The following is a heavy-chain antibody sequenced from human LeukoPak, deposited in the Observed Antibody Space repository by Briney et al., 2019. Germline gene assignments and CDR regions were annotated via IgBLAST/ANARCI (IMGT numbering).Heavy chain of an antibody. J-gene: IGHJ6*03. D-gene: IGHD6-13*01. CDR2: ISGSGGST. CDR3: ARASRGYYYYYYYMDV. V-gene: IGHV3-23*01. CDR1: GFTFSSYA. Sequence: GGSLRLSCAASGFTFSSYAMSWVRQAPGKGLEWVSAISGSGGSTYYADSVKGRFTISRDNAKNSLYLQMNSLRAEDTAVYYCARASRGYYYYYYYMDVWGKGTTVTVSS.